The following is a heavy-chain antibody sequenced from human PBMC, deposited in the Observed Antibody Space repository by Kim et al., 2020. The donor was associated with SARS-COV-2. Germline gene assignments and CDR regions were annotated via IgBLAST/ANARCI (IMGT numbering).Heavy chain of an antibody. Sequence: ASVKVSCKASGYTFTNYAMNWVRQAPGQGLEWMGWINTNTGNPTYVQGFTGRFVFSLDTSVSTEYLEISSLKAEDTAVYYCARIPQNWNYRNCLVDAFDIWGQATMVTVSS. D-gene: IGHD1-7*01. CDR1: GYTFTNYA. J-gene: IGHJ3*02. V-gene: IGHV7-4-1*02. CDR2: INTNTGNP. CDR3: ARIPQNWNYRNCLVDAFDI.